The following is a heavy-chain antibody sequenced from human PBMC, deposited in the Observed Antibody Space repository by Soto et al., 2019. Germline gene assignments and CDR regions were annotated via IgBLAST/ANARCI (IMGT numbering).Heavy chain of an antibody. J-gene: IGHJ6*02. CDR3: ARDYGDYSDKGYYYYYGMDV. CDR2: TYYRSKWYN. CDR1: GDSVSSNSAA. V-gene: IGHV6-1*01. Sequence: SQTLSLTCAISGDSVSSNSAAWNWIRQPPSRGLEWLGRTYYRSKWYNDYAVSVKSRITINPDTSKNQFSLQLNSVTPEDTAVYYCARDYGDYSDKGYYYYYGMDVWGQGTTVTVSS. D-gene: IGHD4-17*01.